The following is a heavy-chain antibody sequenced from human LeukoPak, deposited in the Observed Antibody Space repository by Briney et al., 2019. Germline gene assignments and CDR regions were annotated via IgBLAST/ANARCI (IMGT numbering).Heavy chain of an antibody. V-gene: IGHV4-30-2*01. CDR2: IYHSGST. CDR1: GGSISSGGYS. D-gene: IGHD3-22*01. CDR3: ASSTDYYDSSGYPTMASDI. J-gene: IGHJ3*02. Sequence: PSETLSLTCAVSGGSISSGGYSWSWIRQPPGKGLEWIGYIYHSGSTYYNPSLKSRDTISVDRSKNQFSLKLSSVTAADTAVYYCASSTDYYDSSGYPTMASDIWGQGTMVIVSS.